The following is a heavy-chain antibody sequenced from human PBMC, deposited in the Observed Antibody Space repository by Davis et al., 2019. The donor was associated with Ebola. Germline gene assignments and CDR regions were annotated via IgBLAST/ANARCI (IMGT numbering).Heavy chain of an antibody. CDR2: INAGNGNT. D-gene: IGHD6-13*01. CDR1: GYTFTSYG. CDR3: ARVAAADPDY. V-gene: IGHV1-3*01. J-gene: IGHJ4*02. Sequence: ASVKVSCKASGYTFTSYGISWVRQAPGQRLEWMGWINAGNGNTKYSQKFQGRVTITRDTSASTAYMELSSLRSEDTAVYYCARVAAADPDYWGQGTLVTVSS.